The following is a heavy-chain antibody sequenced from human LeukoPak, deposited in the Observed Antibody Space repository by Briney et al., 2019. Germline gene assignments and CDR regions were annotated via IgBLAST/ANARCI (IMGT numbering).Heavy chain of an antibody. V-gene: IGHV3-23*01. CDR3: AKGYGSGSYYKNYFDY. J-gene: IGHJ4*02. CDR2: ISETGGDT. Sequence: GGSRRLSCAASGFSFSSYVMSWVRQAPGKGLEWVSSISETGGDTYYADSVKGRFTISRDNSKNTLYLQMNSLRAEDTAVYYCAKGYGSGSYYKNYFDYWGQGTLVTVSS. CDR1: GFSFSSYV. D-gene: IGHD3-10*01.